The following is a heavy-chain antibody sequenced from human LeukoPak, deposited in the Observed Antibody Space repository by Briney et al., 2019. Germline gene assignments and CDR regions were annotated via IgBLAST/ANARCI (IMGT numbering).Heavy chain of an antibody. D-gene: IGHD3-3*01. CDR2: IKQDGSEK. J-gene: IGHJ4*02. CDR3: ARALSV. CDR1: GFTFSSYG. V-gene: IGHV3-7*03. Sequence: GGSLRLTCAASGFTFSSYGMSWVRQAPGKGLEWVANIKQDGSEKYYVGSVKGRFSISRDNAKNSVYLQMNSLRAEDTAVYYCARALSVWGQGTLVTVSS.